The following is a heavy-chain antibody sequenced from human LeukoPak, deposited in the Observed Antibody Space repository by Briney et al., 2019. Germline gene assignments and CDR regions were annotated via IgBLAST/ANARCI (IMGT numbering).Heavy chain of an antibody. V-gene: IGHV3-9*01. Sequence: GGSLRLSCAASGFTFSSYAMHWVRQAPGKGLEWVSGISWNSGSIGYADSVKGRFTISRDNAKNSLYLQMNSLRAEDTALYYCAKVFRVDTAMVRDAFDIWGQGTMVTVSS. CDR1: GFTFSSYA. D-gene: IGHD5-18*01. CDR2: ISWNSGSI. CDR3: AKVFRVDTAMVRDAFDI. J-gene: IGHJ3*02.